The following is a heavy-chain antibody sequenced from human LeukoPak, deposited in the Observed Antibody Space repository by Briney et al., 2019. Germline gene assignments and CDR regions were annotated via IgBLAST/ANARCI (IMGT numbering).Heavy chain of an antibody. J-gene: IGHJ3*01. CDR3: ARDDAPDNWNYVS. CDR1: GFTFSSYS. Sequence: GGSLRLSCAASGFTFSSYSMNWVRQAPGKGLEWVSSISSSSYIYYADSVKGRFTISRDNAKNSLYLQMNSLRAEDTAVYYCARDDAPDNWNYVSWGQGTMVTVSS. D-gene: IGHD1-7*01. V-gene: IGHV3-21*01. CDR2: ISSSSYI.